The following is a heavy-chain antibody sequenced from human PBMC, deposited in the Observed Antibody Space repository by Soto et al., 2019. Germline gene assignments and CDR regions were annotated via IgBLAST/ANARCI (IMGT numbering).Heavy chain of an antibody. Sequence: TLSLTCTVSGASISGFYWSWIRKSAGKGLEWIGRIYATGTTDYNPSLKSRVMMSVDTSKKQFSLKLRSVTAADTAVYYCVRDGAKTLRDWFDPWGQGISVTVSS. J-gene: IGHJ5*02. D-gene: IGHD1-26*01. CDR2: IYATGTT. CDR1: GASISGFY. V-gene: IGHV4-4*07. CDR3: VRDGAKTLRDWFDP.